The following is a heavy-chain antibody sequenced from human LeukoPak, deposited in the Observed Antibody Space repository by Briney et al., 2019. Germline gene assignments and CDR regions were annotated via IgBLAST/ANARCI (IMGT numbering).Heavy chain of an antibody. D-gene: IGHD4-23*01. Sequence: KPSETLSLTCTVSGGSISSYYWSWIRQPPGKGLEWIGYIYYSGSTNYNPSLKSRVTISVDTSKNQFSLKLSSVTAADTAVYYCARGPKRWLTSGYYFDYWGQGTLVTVSS. CDR2: IYYSGST. V-gene: IGHV4-59*08. CDR3: ARGPKRWLTSGYYFDY. CDR1: GGSISSYY. J-gene: IGHJ4*02.